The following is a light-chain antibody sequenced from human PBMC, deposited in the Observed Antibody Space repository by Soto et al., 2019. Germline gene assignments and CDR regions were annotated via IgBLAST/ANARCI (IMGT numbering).Light chain of an antibody. CDR3: SSYTSSSTYVV. J-gene: IGLJ2*01. V-gene: IGLV2-14*01. Sequence: QSALTQPASVSGSHGQSITISCTGTSSDVGGYNYVSWYQLHPGKAPKLMIYDVSNRPSGVSNRFSGSKSGNTASLTISGLQAEDEADYYCSSYTSSSTYVVFGGGTKLTVL. CDR2: DVS. CDR1: SSDVGGYNY.